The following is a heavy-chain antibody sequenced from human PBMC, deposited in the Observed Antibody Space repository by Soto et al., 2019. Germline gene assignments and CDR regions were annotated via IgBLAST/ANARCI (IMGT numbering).Heavy chain of an antibody. Sequence: SETLSLTCTVSGGSITSNPYYWGWFRQPPGKGLEWIGSIFYSGTTYYNPSLKGRVTISLDTSENQVSLKLGSVTAADTAMYYCARYTAGPTIDFDNWGQGTLVTVS. J-gene: IGHJ4*02. D-gene: IGHD2-2*02. CDR3: ARYTAGPTIDFDN. CDR1: GGSITSNPYY. CDR2: IFYSGTT. V-gene: IGHV4-39*01.